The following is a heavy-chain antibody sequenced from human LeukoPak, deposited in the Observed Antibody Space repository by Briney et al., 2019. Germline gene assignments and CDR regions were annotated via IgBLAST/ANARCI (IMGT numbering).Heavy chain of an antibody. V-gene: IGHV1-46*01. D-gene: IGHD2-15*01. CDR1: GYTFTSYY. J-gene: IGHJ6*03. CDR3: ARVIVVVASHYYYYYMDV. CDR2: INPSGGST. Sequence: ASVKVSCKASGYTFTSYYMHWVRQAPGQGLEWMGIINPSGGSTSYAQKFQGRVTMTRDTSTSTVYMELSSLRSEDTAVYYCARVIVVVASHYYYYYMDVWGKGTTVTVSS.